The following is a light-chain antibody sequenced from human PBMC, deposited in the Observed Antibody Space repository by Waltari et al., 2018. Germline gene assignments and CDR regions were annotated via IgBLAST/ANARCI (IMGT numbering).Light chain of an antibody. V-gene: IGKV1-5*03. Sequence: GDRVTIPCRASQSLSNWLAWYQQKPGKAPKVLIYKASTLESGVPSRFSGSGSGTEFTLTISSLQPDDFATYYCQQYRNLWTFGQGTKVEIK. CDR3: QQYRNLWT. CDR2: KAS. CDR1: QSLSNW. J-gene: IGKJ1*01.